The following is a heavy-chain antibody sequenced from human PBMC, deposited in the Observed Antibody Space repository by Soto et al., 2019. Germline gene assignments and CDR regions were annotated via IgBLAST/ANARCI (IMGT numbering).Heavy chain of an antibody. CDR3: ARASTYDILTVYPRDWFDP. CDR2: INHSGST. CDR1: GGSFSGYY. J-gene: IGHJ5*02. V-gene: IGHV4-34*01. Sequence: QVQLQQWGAGLLKPSETLSLTCAVYGGSFSGYYWSWIRQPPGKGLEWIGEINHSGSTNYNPSLNCRRTIPGATTQSQFTLKLSSVTAAATAVYYCARASTYDILTVYPRDWFDPWGQGTMVSVSS. D-gene: IGHD3-9*01.